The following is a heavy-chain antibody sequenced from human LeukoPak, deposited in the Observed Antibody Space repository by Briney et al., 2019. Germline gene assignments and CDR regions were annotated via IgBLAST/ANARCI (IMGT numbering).Heavy chain of an antibody. CDR1: GGSFSGYY. Sequence: PSETLSLTCADYGGSFSGYYWSWIRQPPGKGLEWIGEINHSGSTNYNPSLKSRVTISVDTSKNQFSLKLSSVTAADTAVYYCARSYGDYVRGYFDYWGQGTLVTVSS. J-gene: IGHJ4*02. CDR3: ARSYGDYVRGYFDY. V-gene: IGHV4-34*01. D-gene: IGHD4-17*01. CDR2: INHSGST.